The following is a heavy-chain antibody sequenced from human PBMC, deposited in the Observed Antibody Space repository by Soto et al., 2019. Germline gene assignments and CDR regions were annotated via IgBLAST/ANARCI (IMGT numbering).Heavy chain of an antibody. CDR3: AREYSSSPGFIGLPPVAEDVVLGDYGMDV. CDR2: MNHSGST. J-gene: IGHJ6*02. D-gene: IGHD6-6*01. V-gene: IGHV4-34*01. CDR1: GGSFSGYY. Sequence: SETLSLTCAVYGGSFSGYYWSWIRQPPGKGLEWIGGMNHSGSTNYNPPLKSRVTISVDTSKNQFSLKLSSVTAADTAVYYCAREYSSSPGFIGLPPVAEDVVLGDYGMDVWGQGTTVTV.